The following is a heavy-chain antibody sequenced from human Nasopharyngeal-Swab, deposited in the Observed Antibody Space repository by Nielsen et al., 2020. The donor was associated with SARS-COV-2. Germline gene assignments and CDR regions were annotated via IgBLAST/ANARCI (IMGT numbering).Heavy chain of an antibody. D-gene: IGHD4-17*01. CDR1: GFTFSRYW. Sequence: GESLKISCAASGFTFSRYWMHWVRLPPGKGLEWVSQIDVDGRRTTYADSVKGRFTTSRDNAKNSLYVQMNTLRAEDTAVYYCVRDVIATVTTPPDYWGQGTLVTVSS. V-gene: IGHV3-74*01. J-gene: IGHJ4*02. CDR3: VRDVIATVTTPPDY. CDR2: IDVDGRRT.